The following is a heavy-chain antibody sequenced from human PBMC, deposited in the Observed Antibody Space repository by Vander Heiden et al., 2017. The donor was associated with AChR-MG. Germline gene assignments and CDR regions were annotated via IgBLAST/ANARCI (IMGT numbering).Heavy chain of an antibody. CDR2: ISYDGDNE. D-gene: IGHD3-16*01. J-gene: IGHJ6*02. CDR3: ARDSNKGAVYYYYGMDV. Sequence: VPLVDSGGGVVQLGRPLRLSCPACGSTFPGYAIHWVRQAPGKGLEWVAVISYDGDNEYYADSVKGRLTSSRDNSKNTLYLQMSSLRVEDTAIYYCARDSNKGAVYYYYGMDVWGQGTTVTVSS. V-gene: IGHV3-30-3*01. CDR1: GSTFPGYA.